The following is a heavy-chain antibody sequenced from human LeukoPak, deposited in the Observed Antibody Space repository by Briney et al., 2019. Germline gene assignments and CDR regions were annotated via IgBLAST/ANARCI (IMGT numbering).Heavy chain of an antibody. D-gene: IGHD3-3*01. Sequence: PGGSLRLSCAASGFTFDDYAMHWVRQAPGKGLEWVSGISWNSGSIGYADSVKGRFTISRDNAKNSLYLQMNSLRAEDTALYYCAKVGAVVRFLEWLSEYDWYFDLWGRGTLVTVSS. J-gene: IGHJ2*01. CDR3: AKVGAVVRFLEWLSEYDWYFDL. CDR2: ISWNSGSI. V-gene: IGHV3-9*01. CDR1: GFTFDDYA.